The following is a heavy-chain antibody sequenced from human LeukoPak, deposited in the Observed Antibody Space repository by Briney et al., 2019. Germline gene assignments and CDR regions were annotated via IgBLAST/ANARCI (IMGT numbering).Heavy chain of an antibody. Sequence: ASVKASCKASVCTLTSYYMHWVRQAPGQGREWMGIINPSGGSTSYAQKFQGRVTMTRDTSTSTVYMELSSLRSEDTAVYYCASEDILVVPAARALDYWGQGTLVTVPS. CDR2: INPSGGST. V-gene: IGHV1-46*01. CDR1: VCTLTSYY. CDR3: ASEDILVVPAARALDY. J-gene: IGHJ4*02. D-gene: IGHD2-2*01.